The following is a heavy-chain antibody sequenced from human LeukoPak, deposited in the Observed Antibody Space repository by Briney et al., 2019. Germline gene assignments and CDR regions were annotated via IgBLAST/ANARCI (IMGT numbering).Heavy chain of an antibody. CDR1: GYTFTGYY. Sequence: ASEKMSCTASGYTFTGYYMYWVRQGPGQGLEWMGWINPNSGGTSFAQKFQGWVTMTRDTSISTVYMELTRLRSDDTAAYYCARDHRSGSYDHWFDPWGQGTLVTVSS. J-gene: IGHJ5*02. CDR2: INPNSGGT. CDR3: ARDHRSGSYDHWFDP. V-gene: IGHV1-2*04. D-gene: IGHD3-10*01.